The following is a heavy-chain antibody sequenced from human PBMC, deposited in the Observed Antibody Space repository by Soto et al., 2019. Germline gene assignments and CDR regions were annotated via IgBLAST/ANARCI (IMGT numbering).Heavy chain of an antibody. Sequence: GASMTVSCKASGGTFSSYAINWVRQAPGQGLEWMGGIIPIFGTANYAQKFQGRVTITADESTSTAYMELSSLRSEDTAVYYCAIDRGDSSGYYFAAVPPGPHFDYWGQGTLVTVSS. CDR2: IIPIFGTA. J-gene: IGHJ4*02. CDR1: GGTFSSYA. V-gene: IGHV1-69*13. D-gene: IGHD3-22*01. CDR3: AIDRGDSSGYYFAAVPPGPHFDY.